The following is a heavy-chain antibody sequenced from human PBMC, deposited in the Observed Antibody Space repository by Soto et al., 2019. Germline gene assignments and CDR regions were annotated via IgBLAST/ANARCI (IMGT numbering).Heavy chain of an antibody. J-gene: IGHJ4*02. D-gene: IGHD5-12*01. Sequence: ASVKVSCKVSGYTLTELSMHWVRQAPGKGLEWMGGFDPEDGETIYAQKFQGRVTMTEDTSTDTAYMELSSLRSEDTAVYYCATGARRKIVATIPFDYWGQGTLVTVSS. CDR2: FDPEDGET. V-gene: IGHV1-24*01. CDR3: ATGARRKIVATIPFDY. CDR1: GYTLTELS.